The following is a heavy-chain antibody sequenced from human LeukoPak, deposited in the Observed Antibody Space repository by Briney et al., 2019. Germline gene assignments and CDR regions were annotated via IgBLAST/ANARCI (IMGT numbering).Heavy chain of an antibody. CDR2: ISTSSNTI. V-gene: IGHV3-48*02. Sequence: PGGSLRLSCAASGFTFSDSSMNWVRQAPGKGLEWVSYISTSSNTIYYADSVKGRFIISRDNAKNSLYLQMNSLRDKDTAVYYCARESGTTGFDYWGQGTLVTVSS. D-gene: IGHD1-1*01. CDR1: GFTFSDSS. CDR3: ARESGTTGFDY. J-gene: IGHJ4*02.